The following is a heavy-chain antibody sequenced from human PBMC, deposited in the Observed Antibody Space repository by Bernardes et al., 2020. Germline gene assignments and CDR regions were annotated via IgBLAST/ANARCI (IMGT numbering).Heavy chain of an antibody. J-gene: IGHJ4*02. D-gene: IGHD2-21*01. Sequence: SQTLSLTCAISGDSVSSNSAAWNWIRQSPSRGLEWLGRTYYRSKWYNDYAVSVKSRITINPDTSKNQFSLQLNSVTPEDTAVYYCARDRPSHNAYCGGDCYSYYFDYWGQGTLVTVSS. CDR1: GDSVSSNSAA. CDR2: TYYRSKWYN. CDR3: ARDRPSHNAYCGGDCYSYYFDY. V-gene: IGHV6-1*01.